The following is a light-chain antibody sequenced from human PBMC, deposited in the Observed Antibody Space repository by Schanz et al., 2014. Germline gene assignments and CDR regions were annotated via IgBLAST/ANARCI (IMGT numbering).Light chain of an antibody. J-gene: IGLJ3*02. Sequence: QSVLTQSPSASASLGASVKLTCNLSSGHSSYAVAWYQKQPEKGPRYLMKVNSDGRHTKGDGIPDRFSGSSSGAERYLTISSLQSEDEADYYCQTWDTGIRVFGGGTKLTVL. CDR1: SGHSSYA. V-gene: IGLV4-69*01. CDR2: VNSDGRH. CDR3: QTWDTGIRV.